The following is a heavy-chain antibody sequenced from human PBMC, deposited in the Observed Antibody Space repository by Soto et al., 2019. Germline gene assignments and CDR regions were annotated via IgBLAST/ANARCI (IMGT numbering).Heavy chain of an antibody. CDR1: GGSISSYY. J-gene: IGHJ4*02. CDR2: IYYSGST. Sequence: SETLSLTCTVSGGSISSYYWSWIRQPPGKGLEWIGYIYYSGSTNYNPSLKSRVTISVDTSKNQFSLKLSSVTAADTAVYYCAREYSGYEGFFDYWGQGTLVTVSS. D-gene: IGHD5-12*01. CDR3: AREYSGYEGFFDY. V-gene: IGHV4-59*12.